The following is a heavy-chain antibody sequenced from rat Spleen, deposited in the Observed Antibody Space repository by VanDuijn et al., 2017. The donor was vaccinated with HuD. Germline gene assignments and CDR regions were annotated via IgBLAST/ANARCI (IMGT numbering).Heavy chain of an antibody. CDR2: ISYDGSST. CDR1: GFTFSDYY. CDR3: TRGGYFRY. J-gene: IGHJ2*01. D-gene: IGHD1-12*03. Sequence: EVQLVESGGGLVQPGRSLKLSCAASGFTFSDYYMDWVRQAPTKGLEWVASISYDGSSTYYRDCVKGRFTISRDKAKSTLYMQMDSLRSEDTATYHCTRGGYFRYWGQGVMVTVSS. V-gene: IGHV5-20*01.